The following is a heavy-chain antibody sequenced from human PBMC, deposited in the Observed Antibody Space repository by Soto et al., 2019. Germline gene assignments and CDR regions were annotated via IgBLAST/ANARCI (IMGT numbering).Heavy chain of an antibody. V-gene: IGHV4-4*07. J-gene: IGHJ5*02. CDR3: ARDQGVAAAGITWFDP. CDR2: IHSSGST. Sequence: WELLSLTRTASRASMTSYHWCWIRQPAGKGLEWMGHIHSSGSTNYNPSLKSRVTMSVDTSKNQFSLRLMSLTAADTAVYYGARDQGVAAAGITWFDPWGQGSLVTVSS. D-gene: IGHD6-13*01. CDR1: RASMTSYH.